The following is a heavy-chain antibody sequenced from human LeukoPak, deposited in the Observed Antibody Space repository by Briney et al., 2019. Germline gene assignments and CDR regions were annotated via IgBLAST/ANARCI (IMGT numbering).Heavy chain of an antibody. D-gene: IGHD2-15*01. Sequence: SETLSLTCAVSGGSISSGGYSWSWIRQPPGKGLEWIGSIYYSGSTYYNPSLKSRVTISVDTSKNQFSLKLSSVTAADTAVYYCARRYCSGGSCYSDNWFDPWGQGTLVTVFS. CDR2: IYYSGST. CDR1: GGSISSGGYS. V-gene: IGHV4-39*01. CDR3: ARRYCSGGSCYSDNWFDP. J-gene: IGHJ5*02.